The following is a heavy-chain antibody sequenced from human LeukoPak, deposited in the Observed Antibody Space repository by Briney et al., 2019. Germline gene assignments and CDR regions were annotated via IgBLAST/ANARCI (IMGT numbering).Heavy chain of an antibody. Sequence: ASVKVSCKASGYIFTTYYMQWVQQAPGQGLEWVGIINPRDGTTAYAQNFQGRVTMTRDTSMNTVYMELSGLRSEDTAVYYCARGQYNWNDPNDYWGQGTLVTVSS. CDR3: ARGQYNWNDPNDY. CDR1: GYIFTTYY. J-gene: IGHJ4*02. CDR2: INPRDGTT. V-gene: IGHV1-46*01. D-gene: IGHD1-1*01.